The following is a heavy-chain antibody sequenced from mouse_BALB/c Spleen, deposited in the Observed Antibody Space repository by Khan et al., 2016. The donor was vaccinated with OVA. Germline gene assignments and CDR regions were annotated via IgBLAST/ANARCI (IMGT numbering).Heavy chain of an antibody. CDR1: GFTFSDYS. J-gene: IGHJ3*01. CDR2: ISVGGSYT. V-gene: IGHV5-4*02. Sequence: EVQLLESGGGLVKPGGSLKLSCAASGFTFSDYSMYWVRQTPEKRLEWVATISVGGSYTDYPDSVKGRFTISRDNAKNNLYLQMSSLKSEDTAFYYCARDRGYYYGYVAWFAYWGQGTLVTVSA. D-gene: IGHD1-1*02. CDR3: ARDRGYYYGYVAWFAY.